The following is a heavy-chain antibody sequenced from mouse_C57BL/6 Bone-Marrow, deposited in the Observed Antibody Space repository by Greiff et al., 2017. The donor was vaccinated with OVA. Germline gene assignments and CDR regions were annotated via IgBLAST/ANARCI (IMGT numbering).Heavy chain of an antibody. D-gene: IGHD1-1*01. CDR1: GYTFTDYY. V-gene: IGHV1-76*01. CDR2: IYPGSGNT. CDR3: ARRATVSYWYFDV. Sequence: VKLVESGAELVWPGASVKLSCKASGYTFTDYYINWVKQRPGQGLEWIARIYPGSGNTYYNEKFKGKATLTAEKSSSTAYMQLSSLTSEDSAVYFCARRATVSYWYFDVWGTGTTVTVSS. J-gene: IGHJ1*03.